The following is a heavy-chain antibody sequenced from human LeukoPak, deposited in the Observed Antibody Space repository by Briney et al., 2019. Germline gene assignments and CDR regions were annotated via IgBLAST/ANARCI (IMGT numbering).Heavy chain of an antibody. CDR1: GFTFSSYG. V-gene: IGHV3-23*01. CDR2: ISGSGGST. D-gene: IGHD1-26*01. CDR3: AKGALGGFDY. Sequence: GESLRLSCAASGFTFSSYGMHWVRQAPGKGLEWVSAISGSGGSTYYADSVKGRFTISRDNSKNTLYLQMNSLRAEDTAVYYCAKGALGGFDYWGQGTLVTVSS. J-gene: IGHJ4*02.